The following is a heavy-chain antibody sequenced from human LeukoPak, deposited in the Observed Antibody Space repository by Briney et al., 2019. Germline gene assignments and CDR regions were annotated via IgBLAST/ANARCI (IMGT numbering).Heavy chain of an antibody. CDR2: IYTSGRT. D-gene: IGHD7-27*01. CDR1: GGSISSYY. Sequence: PSETPSLTCTVSGGSISSYYWSWIRQPAGKGLEWIGRIYTSGRTNYNPSLKSRVTISVDTSKNQFSLKLSSVTAADTAVYYCARDSLTGDAFDIWGQGTMVTVSS. V-gene: IGHV4-4*07. CDR3: ARDSLTGDAFDI. J-gene: IGHJ3*02.